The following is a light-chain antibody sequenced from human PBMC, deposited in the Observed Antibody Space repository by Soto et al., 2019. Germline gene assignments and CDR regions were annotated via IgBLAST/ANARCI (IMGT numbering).Light chain of an antibody. CDR2: AAS. CDR1: QGVSSW. V-gene: IGKV1-12*01. Sequence: DIQLTQSPSFLSASVGDRITITCRASQGVSSWLAWYQQKPGKAHKLLIYAASSLQSGVPSRFSGSGSGTDFTLTISSLQPEDFAIYYCKQANSFPLTFGGGTKVDIK. CDR3: KQANSFPLT. J-gene: IGKJ4*01.